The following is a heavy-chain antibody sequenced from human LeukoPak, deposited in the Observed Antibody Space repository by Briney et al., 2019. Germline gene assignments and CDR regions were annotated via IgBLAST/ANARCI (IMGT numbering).Heavy chain of an antibody. J-gene: IGHJ4*02. V-gene: IGHV4-39*01. Sequence: SETLSLTCTVSGGSISSGSYFWGWIRQPPGKGLEWIASMYYSGTTFYSPSLKSRVTISVDTSKNQLSLKLGSVTAADTAVYYCARHPPRDGSAFDYWGQGTLVTVSS. CDR1: GGSISSGSYF. CDR3: ARHPPRDGSAFDY. CDR2: MYYSGTT.